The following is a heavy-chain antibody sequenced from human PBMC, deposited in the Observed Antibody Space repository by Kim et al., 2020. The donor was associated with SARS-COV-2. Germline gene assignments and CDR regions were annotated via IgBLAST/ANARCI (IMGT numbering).Heavy chain of an antibody. CDR3: AGGGDWNYGYYFGY. CDR2: TYYRSKWYN. D-gene: IGHD1-7*01. V-gene: IGHV6-1*01. J-gene: IGHJ4*02. CDR1: GDSVSTNRGA. Sequence: SQTLSLTCVISGDSVSTNRGAWSWIRQSPSRGLEWLGRTYYRSKWYNHYAGSVKSRITINPDTSKNQFSLHLNSVTPEDTAVYYCAGGGDWNYGYYFGYWGPGTLVTFSS.